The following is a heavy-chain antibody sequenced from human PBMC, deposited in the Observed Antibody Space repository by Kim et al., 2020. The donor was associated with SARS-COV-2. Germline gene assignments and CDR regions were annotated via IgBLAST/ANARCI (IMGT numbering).Heavy chain of an antibody. V-gene: IGHV1-8*01. CDR1: GYTFTSYD. D-gene: IGHD6-13*01. CDR3: ARGLTTSGSWYYYYGMDV. Sequence: ASVKVSCKASGYTFTSYDINWVRQATGQGLEWMGWMNPNSGNTGYAQKFQGRVTMTRNTSISTAYMELSSLRSEDTAVYYCARGLTTSGSWYYYYGMDVWGQGTTVTVSS. CDR2: MNPNSGNT. J-gene: IGHJ6*02.